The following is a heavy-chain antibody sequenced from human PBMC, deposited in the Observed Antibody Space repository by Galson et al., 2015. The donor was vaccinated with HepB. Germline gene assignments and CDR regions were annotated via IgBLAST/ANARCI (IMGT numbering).Heavy chain of an antibody. CDR1: GGTFSSYA. Sequence: SVKASCKASGGTFSSYAISWVRQAPGQGLEWMGGIIPIFGTANYAQKFQGRVTITADESTSTAYMELSSLRSEDTAVYYCAESGWGIAAAGTYYFDYWGQGTLVTVSS. CDR3: AESGWGIAAAGTYYFDY. CDR2: IIPIFGTA. J-gene: IGHJ4*02. V-gene: IGHV1-69*13. D-gene: IGHD6-13*01.